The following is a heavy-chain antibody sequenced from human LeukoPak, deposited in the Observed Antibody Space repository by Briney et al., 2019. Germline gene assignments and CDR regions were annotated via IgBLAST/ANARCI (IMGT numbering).Heavy chain of an antibody. V-gene: IGHV4-59*01. CDR2: IYYSGST. J-gene: IGHJ4*02. Sequence: SETLSLTCTVSGGSISSYYRSWIRQPPGKGLEWIGYIYYSGSTNYNPSLKSRVTMSVDTSKNQFSLKLSSVTAADTAVYYCARYGLAYTYDFWGQGTLVTVSS. CDR1: GGSISSYY. CDR3: ARYGLAYTYDF. D-gene: IGHD3-16*01.